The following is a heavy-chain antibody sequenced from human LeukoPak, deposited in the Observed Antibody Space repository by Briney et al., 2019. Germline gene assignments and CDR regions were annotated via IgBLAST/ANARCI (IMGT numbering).Heavy chain of an antibody. J-gene: IGHJ4*02. CDR2: ISSSSSTI. D-gene: IGHD2-15*01. Sequence: PGGSLRLSCAASGFTFSSYSMNWVRQAPGKGLEWVSYISSSSSTIYYADSVKGRFTISRDNAKNSLYLRMNSLRAEDTAVYYCARDNNKGYCSGGSCCSEVYFDYCGQGTLVTVSS. CDR1: GFTFSSYS. CDR3: ARDNNKGYCSGGSCCSEVYFDY. V-gene: IGHV3-48*01.